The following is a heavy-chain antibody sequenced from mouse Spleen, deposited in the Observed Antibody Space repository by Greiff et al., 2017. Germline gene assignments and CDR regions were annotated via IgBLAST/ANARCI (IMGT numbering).Heavy chain of an antibody. D-gene: IGHD3-1*01. V-gene: IGHV5-6-4*01. CDR3: ARDSSGRFAY. J-gene: IGHJ3*01. Sequence: DVKLVESGGGLVKLGGSLKLSCAASGFTFSSYYMSWVRQTPEKRLEWVATISSGGGSTYYPDSVKGRFTISRDNAKNTLYLQMISLNSEDTAVYYCARDSSGRFAYWGQGTLVTVSA. CDR2: ISSGGGST. CDR1: GFTFSSYY.